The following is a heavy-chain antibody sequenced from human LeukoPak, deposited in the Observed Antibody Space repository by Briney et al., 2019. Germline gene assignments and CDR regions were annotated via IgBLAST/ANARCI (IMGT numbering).Heavy chain of an antibody. V-gene: IGHV3-48*01. CDR1: GFTFTRNA. CDR3: AGDLDFWSGYYTGVFDY. CDR2: ISSSSSTI. J-gene: IGHJ4*02. Sequence: PGGSLRLSCAASGFTFTRNAMNWVRQAPGKGLEWVSYISSSSSTIYYADSVKGRFTISRDNAKNSLYLQMNSLRAEDTAVYYCAGDLDFWSGYYTGVFDYWGQGTLVTVSS. D-gene: IGHD3-3*01.